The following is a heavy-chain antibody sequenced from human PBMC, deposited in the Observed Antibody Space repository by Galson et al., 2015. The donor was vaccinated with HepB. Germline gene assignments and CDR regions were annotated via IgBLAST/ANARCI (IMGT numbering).Heavy chain of an antibody. CDR3: ARTTWRDKNWPIFDS. J-gene: IGHJ4*02. Sequence: SLRLSCAASGFTFSRNAMSWVRQAPGKGLEWVSSLTGSSDLTNIADSAKGRFSISRDNSKNTLYLQMNSLRVEDTAFYYCARTTWRDKNWPIFDSWGQGTLVTVSS. CDR2: LTGSSDLT. CDR1: GFTFSRNA. D-gene: IGHD1-1*01. V-gene: IGHV3-23*01.